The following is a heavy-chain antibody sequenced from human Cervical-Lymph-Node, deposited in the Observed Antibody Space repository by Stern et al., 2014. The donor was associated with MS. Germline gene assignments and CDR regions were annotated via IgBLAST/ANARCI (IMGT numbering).Heavy chain of an antibody. CDR1: GYTFTDYG. Sequence: VQLLESGREVEKPGASVKVSCKASGYTFTDYGISWVRQAPGQGLEWMGWISGYNGNTKYAQKFQGRVTMATDTSTSTAYMELRSLRSDDTAVYYCARETLRLLEWLPSAIDYWGQGTLVTVSS. D-gene: IGHD3-3*01. CDR2: ISGYNGNT. CDR3: ARETLRLLEWLPSAIDY. J-gene: IGHJ4*02. V-gene: IGHV1-18*01.